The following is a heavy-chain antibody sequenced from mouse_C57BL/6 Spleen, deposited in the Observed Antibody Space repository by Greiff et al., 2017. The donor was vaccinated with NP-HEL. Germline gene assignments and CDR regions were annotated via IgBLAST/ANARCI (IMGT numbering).Heavy chain of an antibody. V-gene: IGHV14-3*01. Sequence: EVKLQQSVAELVRPGASVKLSCTASGFNIKNTYMHWVKQRPEQGLEWIGRIDPANGNTKYAPKFQGQAPITADTSSNTAYLQLSSLTSEDTAIYYGARELSTMVTTTGYYDAMDYGGQGTSVTVSS. CDR3: ARELSTMVTTTGYYDAMDY. CDR2: IDPANGNT. CDR1: GFNIKNTY. D-gene: IGHD2-2*01. J-gene: IGHJ4*01.